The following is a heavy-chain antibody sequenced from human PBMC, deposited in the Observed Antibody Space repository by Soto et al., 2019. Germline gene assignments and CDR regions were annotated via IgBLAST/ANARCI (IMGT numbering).Heavy chain of an antibody. J-gene: IGHJ3*01. CDR3: ASGGDPSGNHAFDV. Sequence: GESLKISCKGSGYSTTSYCIGWLRQMPGKGLEWLGVIYDGDSDTRYSPSFQGQFTISADQPISTAYLQWSSLKASDTAMYYCASGGDPSGNHAFDVWSLWTMVTVS. D-gene: IGHD6-19*01. CDR1: GYSTTSYC. V-gene: IGHV5-51*04. CDR2: IYDGDSDT.